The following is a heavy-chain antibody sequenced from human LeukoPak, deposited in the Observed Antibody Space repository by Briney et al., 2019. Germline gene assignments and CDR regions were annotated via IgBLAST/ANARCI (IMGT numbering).Heavy chain of an antibody. Sequence: GGSLRLSCAASGFTFSSYIMNWFRQAPGKGLEGGSSTICRSSYIYYTDSVKGRVTISIDNAKNQLYLQMNTLRDEDTAVYYCARDSMLLMYAIEYWGKGKLVTVSS. V-gene: IGHV3-21*01. CDR3: ARDSMLLMYAIEY. J-gene: IGHJ4*02. CDR1: GFTFSSYI. D-gene: IGHD2-8*01. CDR2: TICRSSYI.